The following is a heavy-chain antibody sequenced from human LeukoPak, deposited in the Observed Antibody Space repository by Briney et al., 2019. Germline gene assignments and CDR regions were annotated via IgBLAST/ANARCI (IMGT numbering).Heavy chain of an antibody. Sequence: ASVKVSCKASGGTFSSYAISWVQQAPGQGLEWMGGIIPIFGTANYAQKFQGRVTMTTDTSTSTAYMELRSLRSDDTAVYYCARGSYLDYWGQGTLVTASS. CDR3: ARGSYLDY. V-gene: IGHV1-69*05. J-gene: IGHJ4*02. CDR1: GGTFSSYA. CDR2: IIPIFGTA.